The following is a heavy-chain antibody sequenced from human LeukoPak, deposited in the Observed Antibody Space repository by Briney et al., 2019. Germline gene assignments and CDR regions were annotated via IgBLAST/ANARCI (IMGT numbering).Heavy chain of an antibody. J-gene: IGHJ4*02. Sequence: SETLSLTCAVYGGSFSGYYWSWIRQPPGKGLEWIGEINHSGSTNYNPSLKSRVTISVDTSKNQFSLKLSSVTAADTAVYYCTSEAPPLSAHFDYWGQGTLVTVSS. CDR2: INHSGST. CDR3: TSEAPPLSAHFDY. V-gene: IGHV4-34*01. CDR1: GGSFSGYY.